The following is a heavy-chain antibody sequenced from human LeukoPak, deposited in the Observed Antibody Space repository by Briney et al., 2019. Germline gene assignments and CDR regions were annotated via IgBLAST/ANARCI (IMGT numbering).Heavy chain of an antibody. CDR2: LHYSGST. CDR1: GASIRAYY. J-gene: IGHJ5*02. Sequence: SETLSLTCSVSGASIRAYYWTWIRQSPGKGLEWIGYLHYSGSTSYNPSLKSRVTTSVDVSKNQFSLKLTAVTAEDTAIYYCARGYWFDLWGQGTRVTVSS. CDR3: ARGYWFDL. V-gene: IGHV4-59*08.